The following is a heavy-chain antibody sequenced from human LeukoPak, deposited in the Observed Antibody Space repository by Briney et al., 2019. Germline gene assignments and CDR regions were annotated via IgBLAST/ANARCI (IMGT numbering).Heavy chain of an antibody. CDR2: IIPIFGTA. J-gene: IGHJ5*02. Sequence: ASVKVSCKASGGTFSSYATSWVRQAPGQGLEWMGGIIPIFGTANYAQKFQGRVTITTDESTSTAYMELSSLRSEDTAVYYCARGHCSSTSCYTESLFWFDPWGQGTLVTVSS. CDR1: GGTFSSYA. D-gene: IGHD2-2*02. CDR3: ARGHCSSTSCYTESLFWFDP. V-gene: IGHV1-69*05.